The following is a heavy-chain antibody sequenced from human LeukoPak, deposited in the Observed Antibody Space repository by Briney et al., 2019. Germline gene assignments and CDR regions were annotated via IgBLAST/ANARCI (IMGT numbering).Heavy chain of an antibody. D-gene: IGHD4-23*01. CDR3: ATAKTTVVTPVDY. V-gene: IGHV1-69*01. CDR2: IIPIFGTA. J-gene: IGHJ4*02. Sequence: SVKVSCKASGGTFSSYAISWVRQAPGQGLEWMGGIIPIFGTANYAQKFQGRVTVTADESTSTAYMELSSLRSEDTAVYYCATAKTTVVTPVDYWGQGTLVTVSS. CDR1: GGTFSSYA.